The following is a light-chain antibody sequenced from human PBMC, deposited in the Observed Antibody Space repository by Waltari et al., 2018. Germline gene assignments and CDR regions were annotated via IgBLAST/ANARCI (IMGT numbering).Light chain of an antibody. J-gene: IGLJ3*02. Sequence: QSALTQPASVSGSPGQSITISCTGPNSNVGRSNLVSWYQQHPGNAPNPMIYEGSKRPSGVSNRFSGSKSGNTASLTISGLQAEDEADYYCCSYAGSSTLVFGGGTKLTVL. CDR3: CSYAGSSTLV. CDR2: EGS. CDR1: NSNVGRSNL. V-gene: IGLV2-23*01.